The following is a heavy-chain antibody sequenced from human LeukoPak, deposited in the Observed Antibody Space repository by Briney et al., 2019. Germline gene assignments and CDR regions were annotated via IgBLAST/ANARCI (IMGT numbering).Heavy chain of an antibody. V-gene: IGHV1-69*04. CDR3: AGPGRLDDAFDI. D-gene: IGHD3-10*01. CDR2: IITIFGIA. Sequence: GSSVKVSFNAAGGTFSSYANSWMRHPPAQGHERMGRIITIFGIANYEQKFQGRVTITADKSTSTAYMELSSLRSEDTAEYYCAGPGRLDDAFDIWGQGTMVTVSS. J-gene: IGHJ3*02. CDR1: GGTFSSYA.